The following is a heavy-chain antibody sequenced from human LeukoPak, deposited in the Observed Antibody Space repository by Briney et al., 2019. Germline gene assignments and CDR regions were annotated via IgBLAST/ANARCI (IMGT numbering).Heavy chain of an antibody. V-gene: IGHV1-46*01. CDR1: GYSLSNSY. CDR2: LNPGSGST. J-gene: IGHJ3*02. D-gene: IGHD3-10*01. Sequence: GASVKVSCKTSGYSLSNSYMHWVRQAPGQGLEWMGVLNPGSGSTSYAQKFQDRVTMTTDMSTSTVYMELSSLRFEDTAVYYCAREGVTKAFDIWGQGTMVTVSS. CDR3: AREGVTKAFDI.